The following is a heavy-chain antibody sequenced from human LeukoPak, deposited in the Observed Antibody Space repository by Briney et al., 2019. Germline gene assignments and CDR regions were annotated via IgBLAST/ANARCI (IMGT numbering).Heavy chain of an antibody. Sequence: GASVKVSCKASGYTFTGYYMHWVRQAPGQGLEWMGWISPSSGGTNYAQKFQGRVTMTSDTSISTAYMDLIRLTSDDTAVYYCARAPGHASGTYYKDYWGQGTLVTVSS. CDR2: ISPSSGGT. CDR3: ARAPGHASGTYYKDY. CDR1: GYTFTGYY. J-gene: IGHJ4*02. V-gene: IGHV1-2*02. D-gene: IGHD3-10*01.